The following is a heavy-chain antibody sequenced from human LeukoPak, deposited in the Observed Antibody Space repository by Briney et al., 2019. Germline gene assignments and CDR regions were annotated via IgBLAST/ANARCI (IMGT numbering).Heavy chain of an antibody. D-gene: IGHD2-15*01. CDR1: GSTFSSYA. V-gene: IGHV1-69*04. Sequence: VASVKVSCKATGSTFSSYAISLVRQAPGQGLEWMGRIIPILGIANYAQKFQGRVTITADKSTSTAYMELSSLRSEDTAVYYCAREVVAAIHYWGQGTLVTVSS. CDR2: IIPILGIA. J-gene: IGHJ4*02. CDR3: AREVVAAIHY.